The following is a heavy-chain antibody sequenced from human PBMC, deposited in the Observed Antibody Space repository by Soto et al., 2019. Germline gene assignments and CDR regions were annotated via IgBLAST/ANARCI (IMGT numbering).Heavy chain of an antibody. D-gene: IGHD2-2*01. CDR1: GYTXGHYG. CDR2: IIGNNGAT. J-gene: IGHJ5*01. Sequence: SXKVSLKASGYTXGHYGSRLVRQAPGQGLEWMGWIIGNNGATNYAPKRQGIVTMTIDTSTDTAYMDLRSLTSDETAVYFFARDLKYFRVLGKWFDSWGQGNLVTVSS. CDR3: ARDLKYFRVLGKWFDS. V-gene: IGHV1-18*04.